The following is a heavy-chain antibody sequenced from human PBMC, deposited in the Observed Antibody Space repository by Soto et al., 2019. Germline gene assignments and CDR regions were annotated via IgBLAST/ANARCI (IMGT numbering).Heavy chain of an antibody. CDR3: ASAAVTGTAGLDF. Sequence: ASGKGSCKASGYTFSGFYMHWVRQAPGQGLEWMGWINPNSGGTKSAEKFQGRVTMTRDTSISTAYMELSRLTSDDTAVYYCASAAVTGTAGLDFWGQGTQVTVSS. CDR1: GYTFSGFY. D-gene: IGHD6-19*01. J-gene: IGHJ4*02. CDR2: INPNSGGT. V-gene: IGHV1-2*02.